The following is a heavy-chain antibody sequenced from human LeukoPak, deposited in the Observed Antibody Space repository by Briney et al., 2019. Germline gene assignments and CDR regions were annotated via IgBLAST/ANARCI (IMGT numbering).Heavy chain of an antibody. J-gene: IGHJ6*03. CDR2: ISGDGGST. CDR3: AGGQKKNYYMNV. CDR1: GFTFDDYA. Sequence: PGGSLRLSCAASGFTFDDYAMHWVRQAPGKGLEWVSLISGDGGSTYYADSVKGRFTISRDNTKNTLSLQMYSLRGEDTAVYYCAGGQKKNYYMNVWGKGTTVTVSS. V-gene: IGHV3-43*02.